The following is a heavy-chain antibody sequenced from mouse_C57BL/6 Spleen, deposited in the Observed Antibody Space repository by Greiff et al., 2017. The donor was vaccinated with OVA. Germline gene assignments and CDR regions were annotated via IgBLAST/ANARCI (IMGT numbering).Heavy chain of an antibody. Sequence: EVMLVESGGGLVKPGGSLKLSCAASGFTFSDYGMHWVRQAPEKGLEWVAYISSGSSTIYYADTVKGRFTISRDNAKNTLFLQMTSLRSEDTAMDYCARTTTVVATDYFDYWGQGTTLTVSS. CDR2: ISSGSSTI. D-gene: IGHD1-1*01. CDR3: ARTTTVVATDYFDY. V-gene: IGHV5-17*01. CDR1: GFTFSDYG. J-gene: IGHJ2*01.